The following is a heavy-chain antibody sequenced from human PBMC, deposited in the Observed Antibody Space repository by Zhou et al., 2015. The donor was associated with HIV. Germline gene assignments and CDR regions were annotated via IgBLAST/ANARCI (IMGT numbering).Heavy chain of an antibody. CDR2: ISYDGDVK. V-gene: IGHV3-30*03. D-gene: IGHD3-3*01. CDR3: ARSQGDGVYFYYYGLDV. J-gene: IGHJ6*02. CDR1: GFTFTLSG. Sequence: VQLVESGGGVVQPGGSLRLSCEASGFTFTLSGMHWVRQAPGKGLEWVAVISYDGDVKAYTDSVKGRFTISRDDSFATVYLEMTSLRGEDTAVYFCARSQGDGVYFYYYGLDVWGQGTAVTVSS.